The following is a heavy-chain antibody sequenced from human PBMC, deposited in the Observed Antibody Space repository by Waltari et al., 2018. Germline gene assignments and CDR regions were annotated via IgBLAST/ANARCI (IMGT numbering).Heavy chain of an antibody. J-gene: IGHJ4*02. CDR2: VSGYNGNN. Sequence: QIQLVPSGPEVKKPGASVKVSCKASGYTFSNFAISWLRQARGQGREWMGWVSGYNGNNLYAKKVRDRLTMTTDTSATTAYMELSSLRSDDTAVYYCARPSSRGHSGYDSGDMEYWGQGTLVSVSS. D-gene: IGHD5-12*01. CDR3: ARPSSRGHSGYDSGDMEY. V-gene: IGHV1-18*01. CDR1: GYTFSNFA.